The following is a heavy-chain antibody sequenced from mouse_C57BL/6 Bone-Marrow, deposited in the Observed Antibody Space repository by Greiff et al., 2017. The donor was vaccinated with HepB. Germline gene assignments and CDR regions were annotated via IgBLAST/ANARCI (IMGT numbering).Heavy chain of an antibody. D-gene: IGHD1-1*01. CDR3: ARDPYYYGSSYGPLAY. V-gene: IGHV1-76*01. CDR1: GYTFTDYY. Sequence: VQLQQSGAELVRPGASVKLSCKASGYTFTDYYINWVKQRPGQGLEWIARIYPGSGNTYYNEKFKGKATLTAEKSSSTAYMQLSSLTSEDSAVYFCARDPYYYGSSYGPLAYWGQGTLVTVSA. CDR2: IYPGSGNT. J-gene: IGHJ3*01.